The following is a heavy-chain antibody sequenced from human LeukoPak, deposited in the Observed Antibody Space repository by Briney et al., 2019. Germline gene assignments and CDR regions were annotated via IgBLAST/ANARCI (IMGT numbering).Heavy chain of an antibody. CDR1: GFTFSSYA. V-gene: IGHV3-23*01. D-gene: IGHD1-26*01. Sequence: PGGSLRLSCAASGFTFSSYAMSWVRQAPGRGLEWVSAISGSGGSTDYADSVKGRFTISGDNSKNTLYLQMNSLRAADTAVYYCAKELVGSYVESRGDYWGQGTLVTVSS. J-gene: IGHJ4*02. CDR2: ISGSGGST. CDR3: AKELVGSYVESRGDY.